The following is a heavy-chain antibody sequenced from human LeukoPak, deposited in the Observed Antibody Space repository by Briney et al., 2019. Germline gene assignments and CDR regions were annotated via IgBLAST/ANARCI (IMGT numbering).Heavy chain of an antibody. Sequence: SETLSLTCTVSGDSIRSSTYYWGWIRQPPGRGLEWIGSIYYSGSTYYNASLKSRGTISVDTSKNQFSLKLNSVTAADTAVYFCARQVVAVAGTGYFDYWGQGTLVTVSS. J-gene: IGHJ4*02. CDR3: ARQVVAVAGTGYFDY. CDR2: IYYSGST. CDR1: GDSIRSSTYY. V-gene: IGHV4-39*01. D-gene: IGHD6-19*01.